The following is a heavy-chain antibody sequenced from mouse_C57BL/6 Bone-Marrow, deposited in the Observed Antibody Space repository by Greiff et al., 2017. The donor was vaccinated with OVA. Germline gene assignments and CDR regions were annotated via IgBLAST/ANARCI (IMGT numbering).Heavy chain of an antibody. CDR1: GYTFTDYE. CDR3: TRSSPPWFAY. V-gene: IGHV1-15*01. D-gene: IGHD1-1*01. Sequence: QVQLQQSGAELVRPGASVTLSCKASGYTFTDYEMHWVKQTPVHGLEWIGAIDPETGGTAYNQKFKGKAILTADKSSSTAYMELRSLTSEDSAVYYCTRSSPPWFAYWGQGTLVTVSA. J-gene: IGHJ3*01. CDR2: IDPETGGT.